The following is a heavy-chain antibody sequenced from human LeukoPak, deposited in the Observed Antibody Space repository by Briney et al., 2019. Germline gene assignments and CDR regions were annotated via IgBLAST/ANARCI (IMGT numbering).Heavy chain of an antibody. CDR3: ARGRMFRGGGSDFPFNWSDP. V-gene: IGHV4-4*07. J-gene: IGHJ5*02. Sequence: SETLSLTCAVSGYSISSGYYWGWIRQPAGKGLEWIGRIYTSGSANYNPSLTSRLTMSVDTSKNQFSLKLNSVTAADTAVYYCARGRMFRGGGSDFPFNWSDPWGQGTLVTVSS. CDR2: IYTSGSA. CDR1: GYSISSGYY. D-gene: IGHD3-10*01.